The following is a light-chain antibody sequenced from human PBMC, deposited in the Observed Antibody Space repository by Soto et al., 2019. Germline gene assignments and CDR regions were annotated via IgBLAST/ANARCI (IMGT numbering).Light chain of an antibody. V-gene: IGKV1-27*01. Sequence: DVQMTQSPSSLSAFVGDRVTITCRASQGIAPYLAWFQQKPGKVPKLLIYATSTLQSGVPSRFSGSGSGTDFTLTISSLQPEDVGTYYCQKDNSAPLTFGGGTKLEIK. J-gene: IGKJ4*01. CDR1: QGIAPY. CDR3: QKDNSAPLT. CDR2: ATS.